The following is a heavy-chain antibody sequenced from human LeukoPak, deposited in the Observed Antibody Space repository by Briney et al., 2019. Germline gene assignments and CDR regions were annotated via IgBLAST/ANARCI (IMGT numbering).Heavy chain of an antibody. D-gene: IGHD3-3*01. CDR2: INPNSGGT. CDR3: ARAAVRFLELLLRLDYYYYYMDV. J-gene: IGHJ6*03. CDR1: GYTFTGYY. Sequence: ASVKVSCKASGYTFTGYYMHWVRQAPGQGLEWMGWINPNSGGTNYAQKFQGRVTMTRDTSISTAYMELSRLRSDDTAVYYCARAAVRFLELLLRLDYYYYYMDVWGKGTTVTVSS. V-gene: IGHV1-2*02.